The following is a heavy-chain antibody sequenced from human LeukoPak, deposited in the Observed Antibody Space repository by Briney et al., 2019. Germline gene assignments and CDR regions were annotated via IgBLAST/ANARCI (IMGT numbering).Heavy chain of an antibody. CDR3: ARAAYYYDSSGYPHDAFDI. V-gene: IGHV4-34*01. CDR2: INHSGST. Sequence: SETLSLTCAVYGGLFSGYYWSWMRQPPGKGLEWVGEINHSGSTNYNPSLKSRVTISVDTSKNQFFLKLSSVTAADTAVYYCARAAYYYDSSGYPHDAFDIWGQGTMVTVSS. CDR1: GGLFSGYY. D-gene: IGHD3-22*01. J-gene: IGHJ3*02.